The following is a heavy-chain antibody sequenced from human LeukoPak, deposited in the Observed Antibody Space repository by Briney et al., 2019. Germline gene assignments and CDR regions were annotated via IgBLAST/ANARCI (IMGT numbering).Heavy chain of an antibody. Sequence: GGSLRLSCAASGFTFISGWMGWVRQAPGKGLEWVSSITTSRDQYHADSVKGRFTVSRDNAKSSVYLQMDSLRADDTAVYYCARDSYCPNDVCYDYWGQGVLVTVS. CDR1: GFTFISGW. CDR2: ITTSRDQ. J-gene: IGHJ4*02. D-gene: IGHD2-8*01. V-gene: IGHV3-21*06. CDR3: ARDSYCPNDVCYDY.